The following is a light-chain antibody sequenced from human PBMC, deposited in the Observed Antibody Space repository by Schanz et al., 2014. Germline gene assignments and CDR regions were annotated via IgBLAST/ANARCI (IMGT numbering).Light chain of an antibody. CDR3: ASWDDSLSGFWV. J-gene: IGLJ3*02. CDR2: DNN. Sequence: QSVLTQPPSVSAAPGQKVTISCSGSSSNIGNNYVSWYQQLPGTAPKLLIYDNNNRPSGIPDRFSGSKSGTSASLAISGLQSEDEADYYCASWDDSLSGFWVFGGGTKLTVL. V-gene: IGLV1-51*01. CDR1: SSNIGNNY.